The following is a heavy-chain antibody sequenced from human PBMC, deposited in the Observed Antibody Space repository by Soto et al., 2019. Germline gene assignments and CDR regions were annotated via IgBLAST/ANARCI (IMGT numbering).Heavy chain of an antibody. CDR3: AKEFGYSGYDSMVDFDY. D-gene: IGHD5-12*01. Sequence: GGSLRLSCAASGFTFSSYAMSWVRQAPGKGLEWVSAISGSGGSTYYADSVKGRFTISRDNSKNTLYLQMNSLRAEDTAVYYCAKEFGYSGYDSMVDFDYWGQGTLVTVSS. CDR1: GFTFSSYA. J-gene: IGHJ4*02. V-gene: IGHV3-23*01. CDR2: ISGSGGST.